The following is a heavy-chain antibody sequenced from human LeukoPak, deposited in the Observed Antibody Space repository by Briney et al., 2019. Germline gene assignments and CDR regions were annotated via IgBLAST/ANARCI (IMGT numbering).Heavy chain of an antibody. Sequence: SETLSLTCTVSGGSISSYYWSWIRQSAGKGLEYIGCIYSSGSTNYNPSLKSRISMSVDTSKNQFSLKLSSVTAADTAVYYCARNGGSGTYYDGSFDYWGQGTLVTVSS. CDR3: ARNGGSGTYYDGSFDY. J-gene: IGHJ4*02. V-gene: IGHV4-4*07. CDR2: IYSSGST. D-gene: IGHD1-26*01. CDR1: GGSISSYY.